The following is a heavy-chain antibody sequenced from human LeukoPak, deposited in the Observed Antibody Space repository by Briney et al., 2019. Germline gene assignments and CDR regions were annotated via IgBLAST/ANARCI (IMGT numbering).Heavy chain of an antibody. D-gene: IGHD2-15*01. Sequence: GGSLRLSCAASGFTSSSYSLNWVRQAPGKGLEWVSYITASSGTIYYADSVKGRFTISRDNAKNSLSLQMNSLRDEDTAVYYCAGGGGVRAAWIDYWGQGTLVTVSS. CDR1: GFTSSSYS. J-gene: IGHJ4*02. V-gene: IGHV3-48*02. CDR2: ITASSGTI. CDR3: AGGGGVRAAWIDY.